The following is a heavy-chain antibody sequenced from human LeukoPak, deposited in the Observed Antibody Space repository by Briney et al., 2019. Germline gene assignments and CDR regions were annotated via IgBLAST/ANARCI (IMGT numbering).Heavy chain of an antibody. CDR1: GYIFTMYA. CDR2: IDTGNGNT. CDR3: VRVASDYYYYYGLDV. V-gene: IGHV1-3*04. Sequence: ASVKVSCKASGYIFTMYAIHWVRQAPGQRFEWMGWIDTGNGNTKYSQKFQGRVTITRDTSASTALMELSSLTSEDTAVYYCVRVASDYYYYYGLDVWGQGTTVTVSS. J-gene: IGHJ6*02.